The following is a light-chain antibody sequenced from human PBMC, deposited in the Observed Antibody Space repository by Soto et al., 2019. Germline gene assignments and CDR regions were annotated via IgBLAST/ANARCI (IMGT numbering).Light chain of an antibody. CDR3: QRRANWPTWT. V-gene: IGKV3D-11*02. CDR1: QSVSSSY. Sequence: EIVLTQSPGTLSLSPGERATLSCRASQSVSSSYLAWYQQKPGQAPRLLIYDASKRATGIPARFSGSGPGTDFTPTISSLEPEDFAVYYRQRRANWPTWTFGQGTKLDIK. J-gene: IGKJ1*01. CDR2: DAS.